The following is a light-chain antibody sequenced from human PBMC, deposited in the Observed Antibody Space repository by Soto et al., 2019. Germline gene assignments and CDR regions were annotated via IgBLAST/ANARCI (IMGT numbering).Light chain of an antibody. CDR1: SSDVGSYNL. Sequence: QSVLTQPASVSGFPGQSITISCTGTSSDVGSYNLVSWYQQHPGKAPKLMIYEGSKRPSGVSNRFSGSKSGNTASLTISGLQAEDEADYYCCSYAGSSTSYVFGTGTRSPS. CDR2: EGS. V-gene: IGLV2-23*01. CDR3: CSYAGSSTSYV. J-gene: IGLJ1*01.